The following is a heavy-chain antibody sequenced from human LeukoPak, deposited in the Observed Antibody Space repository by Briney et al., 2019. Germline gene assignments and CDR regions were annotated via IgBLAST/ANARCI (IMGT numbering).Heavy chain of an antibody. D-gene: IGHD3-10*01. CDR2: ISNDGSDT. J-gene: IGHJ4*02. V-gene: IGHV3-74*01. CDR1: GFTFTNYW. CDR3: VRYFYGSGSYDY. Sequence: GGSLRLSCAASGFTFTNYWMNWIRQVPGKGLEWVSHISNDGSDTDYADSVMGRFTISRDNAKNTLYLQMRSLRAEDTAVYYCVRYFYGSGSYDYWGQGTLLTVSS.